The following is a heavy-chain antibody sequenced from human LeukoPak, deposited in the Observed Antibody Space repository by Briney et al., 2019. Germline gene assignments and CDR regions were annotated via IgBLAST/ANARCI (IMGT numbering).Heavy chain of an antibody. CDR2: IIPIFGTA. CDR3: ARTGGYCGGACSQPGGIYYYYYMDV. J-gene: IGHJ6*03. CDR1: GGTFSSYA. D-gene: IGHD2-21*02. Sequence: SVKVSCKASGGTFSSYAISWVRQAPGQGLEWMGGIIPIFGTANYAQKFQGRVTITADESTSTAYMELSSLRSEDTAVYYCARTGGYCGGACSQPGGIYYYYYMDVWGKGTTLTVSS. V-gene: IGHV1-69*01.